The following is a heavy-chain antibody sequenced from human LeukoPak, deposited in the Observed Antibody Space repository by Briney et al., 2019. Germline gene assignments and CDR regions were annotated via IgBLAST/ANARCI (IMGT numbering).Heavy chain of an antibody. J-gene: IGHJ4*02. CDR2: IDHSGST. D-gene: IGHD3-22*01. V-gene: IGHV4-4*02. Sequence: PSETLSLTCVVSGVPISSSNWWTWVRQPPGKGLEWIGEIDHSGSTNYNPSLKSRVTISVDKSKNQFSLKLMSVTAADTAVYYCLMVRGGCSSSSCYFEIWGQGTPVTVSS. CDR1: GVPISSSNW. CDR3: LMVRGGCSSSSCYFEI.